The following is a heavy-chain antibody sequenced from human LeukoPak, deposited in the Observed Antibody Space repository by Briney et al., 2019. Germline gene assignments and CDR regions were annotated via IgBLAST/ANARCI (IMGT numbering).Heavy chain of an antibody. CDR1: GYTFTGYY. J-gene: IGHJ4*02. V-gene: IGHV1-2*02. CDR2: INPNSGGT. D-gene: IGHD2-2*01. CDR3: ARDGVYCSSTSCQSTYYFDY. Sequence: ASVKVSCKASGYTFTGYYMHWVRQAPGQGLGWMGWINPNSGGTNYAQKFQGRVTMTRNTSISTAYMELSRLRSDDTAVYYCARDGVYCSSTSCQSTYYFDYWDQGTLVTVSS.